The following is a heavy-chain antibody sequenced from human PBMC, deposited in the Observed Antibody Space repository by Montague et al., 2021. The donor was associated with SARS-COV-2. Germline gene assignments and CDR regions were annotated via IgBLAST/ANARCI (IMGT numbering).Heavy chain of an antibody. V-gene: IGHV6-1*01. CDR2: TYYRSKWYN. CDR1: GDSVSSNRAA. D-gene: IGHD3-10*01. Sequence: CAISGDSVSSNRAAWNWIRQSPSRGLEWLGRTYYRSKWYNDYAVSVKSRITINPDTSKNQFSLQLNSVTPEDTAVYYCARGIWFGELLTGYYYYGMDVWGQGTTVTASS. J-gene: IGHJ6*02. CDR3: ARGIWFGELLTGYYYYGMDV.